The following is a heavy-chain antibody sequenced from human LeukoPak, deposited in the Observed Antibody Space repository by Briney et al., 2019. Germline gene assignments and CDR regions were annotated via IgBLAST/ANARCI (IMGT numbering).Heavy chain of an antibody. J-gene: IGHJ4*02. CDR2: ISGSGGST. Sequence: PGGSLRLSCAASGVTFSSCAMSWVRQAPGKGLEWVSAISGSGGSTYYADSVKGRFTISRDNAKNSLYLQMNSLRAEDTAVYYCARGPDTVWGPLWGQGTLVTVSS. CDR1: GVTFSSCA. CDR3: ARGPDTVWGPL. V-gene: IGHV3-23*01. D-gene: IGHD5-18*01.